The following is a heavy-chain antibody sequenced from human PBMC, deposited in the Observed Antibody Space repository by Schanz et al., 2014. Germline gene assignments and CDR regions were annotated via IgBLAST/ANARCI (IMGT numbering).Heavy chain of an antibody. V-gene: IGHV3-48*04. CDR1: GFDFNSYS. J-gene: IGHJ4*02. CDR3: AIIGVMVAVAGTRADY. D-gene: IGHD6-19*01. Sequence: EVQLLESGGGLVQPGGSLRLSCEASGFDFNSYSMNWVRQVPGKGLEWLSYIATSSSTRHYADSVKGRFSISRDNAKNSLFLQMNRLRAEDTALYYCAIIGVMVAVAGTRADYWGQGTLVTVSS. CDR2: IATSSSTR.